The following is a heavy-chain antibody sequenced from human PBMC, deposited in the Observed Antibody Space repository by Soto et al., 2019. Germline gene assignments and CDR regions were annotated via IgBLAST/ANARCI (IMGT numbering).Heavy chain of an antibody. J-gene: IGHJ4*02. V-gene: IGHV4-59*01. CDR2: IYYSGST. Sequence: SETLSLTCTVSGGSISGYYWSWIRQPPGKGLGWIGYIYYSGSTNYNPSLKSRVTISVDTSKNQFSLNLSSVTAADTAVYYCARAGWKDSSGYYWDYWGQGTLVTVSS. CDR1: GGSISGYY. CDR3: ARAGWKDSSGYYWDY. D-gene: IGHD3-22*01.